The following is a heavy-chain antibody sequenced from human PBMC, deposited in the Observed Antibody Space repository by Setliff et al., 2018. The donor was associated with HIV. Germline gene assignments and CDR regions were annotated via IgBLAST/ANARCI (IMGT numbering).Heavy chain of an antibody. CDR3: VYCGGDCYTNWFDP. J-gene: IGHJ5*02. V-gene: IGHV1-69*13. D-gene: IGHD2-21*02. CDR2: VIPIFATT. Sequence: ASVKVSCKTSGYTFSSHAISWVRQAPGQGLEWMGGVIPIFATTTYAQQFQGRVTIIADEPTTTAYMELTSLRSEDTAVYYCVYCGGDCYTNWFDPWGQGTLVTVSS. CDR1: GYTFSSHA.